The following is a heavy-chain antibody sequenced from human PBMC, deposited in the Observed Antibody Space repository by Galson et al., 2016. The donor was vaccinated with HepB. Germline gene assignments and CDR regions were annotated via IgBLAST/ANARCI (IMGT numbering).Heavy chain of an antibody. D-gene: IGHD3-22*01. CDR1: GYTFNRYA. V-gene: IGHV1-3*01. J-gene: IGHJ4*02. CDR3: ARGEEPIEYLYDGRRDLDY. Sequence: SVKVSCKASGYTFNRYATHWVRQAPGQRLEWMGWINGGNGNTMYSQKFQDRITMTRDTSATTAYLELSSLRSEDTAVYYCARGEEPIEYLYDGRRDLDYWGQGTLVTVSS. CDR2: INGGNGNT.